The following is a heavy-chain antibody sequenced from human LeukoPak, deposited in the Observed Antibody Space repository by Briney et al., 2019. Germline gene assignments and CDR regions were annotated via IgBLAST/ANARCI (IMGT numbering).Heavy chain of an antibody. CDR1: GGSISSSSYY. CDR3: QSRYLEWLLDY. CDR2: IYYSGNI. Sequence: SETLSLTCTVSGGSISSSSYYWGWIRQPPGKGLEWIGSIYYSGNIYYNPSLKSRVTIFVDTSKNQFSLKLSSVTAADTAVYYCQSRYLEWLLDYWGQGTLVTVS. V-gene: IGHV4-39*01. D-gene: IGHD3-3*01. J-gene: IGHJ4*02.